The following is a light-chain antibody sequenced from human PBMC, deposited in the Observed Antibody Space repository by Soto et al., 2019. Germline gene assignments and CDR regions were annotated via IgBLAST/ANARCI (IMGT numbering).Light chain of an antibody. J-gene: IGKJ5*01. CDR1: QDISNS. CDR2: DAS. V-gene: IGKV1-33*01. CDR3: QQYQNLPLT. Sequence: DIQMTQSPSSLSASVGDRVTITCQASQDISNSLNWYQQKPGKAPNLLIYDASNVETGVPSRFSGSGSGTDGTVILSSLPPEDIATYYGQQYQNLPLTVGQGTRREIK.